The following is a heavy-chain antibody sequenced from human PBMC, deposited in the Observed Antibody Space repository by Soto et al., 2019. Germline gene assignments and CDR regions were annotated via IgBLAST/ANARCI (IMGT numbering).Heavy chain of an antibody. V-gene: IGHV4-30-2*03. Sequence: SETLSLTCAVSGGSISSGGYSWSWIRQPPGKGLEWIGYIYHSGTTYYNPSLKSRVTISVDTSKNQFSLKLSSVTAADTAVYYCARLNAGTTYYYYGMDVWGQGTTVTVS. J-gene: IGHJ6*02. CDR2: IYHSGTT. CDR3: ARLNAGTTYYYYGMDV. CDR1: GGSISSGGYS. D-gene: IGHD1-7*01.